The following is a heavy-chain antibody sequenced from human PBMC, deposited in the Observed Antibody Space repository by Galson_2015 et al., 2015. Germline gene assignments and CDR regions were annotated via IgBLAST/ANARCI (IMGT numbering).Heavy chain of an antibody. CDR2: ISANNGNT. CDR3: AREASGRHGSGSYFDH. D-gene: IGHD3-10*01. J-gene: IGHJ4*02. V-gene: IGHV1-18*04. CDR1: GYTFSTYG. Sequence: SVKVSCKASGYTFSTYGITWVRQAPGQGLEWMGWISANNGNTNSAQKLQGRVTMTTDTSTSTAYMELRNLRSDDAAMYYCAREASGRHGSGSYFDHWGQGTLVTVSS.